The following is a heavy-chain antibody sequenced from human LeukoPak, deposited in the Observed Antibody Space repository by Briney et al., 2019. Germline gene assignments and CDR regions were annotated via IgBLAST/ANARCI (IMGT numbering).Heavy chain of an antibody. CDR3: ARGIWSRTVSSYYFDC. J-gene: IGHJ4*02. D-gene: IGHD3-3*01. CDR2: INAGNGHT. V-gene: IGHV1-3*01. CDR1: GYTFTNYA. Sequence: GASVKVSCEASGYTFTNYAMQWVRQAPGQRLEWMGWINAGNGHTRYSQRFQGRVTITRDTSASTVYMEVTSLRFEDTAVYYCARGIWSRTVSSYYFDCWGQGTLVTVSS.